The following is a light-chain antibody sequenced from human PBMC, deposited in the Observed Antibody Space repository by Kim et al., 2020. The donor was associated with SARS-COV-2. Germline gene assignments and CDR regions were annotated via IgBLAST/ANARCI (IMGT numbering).Light chain of an antibody. J-gene: IGKJ2*01. CDR3: HETFTTPPYI. CDR2: GAS. CDR1: QAITGY. V-gene: IGKV1-39*01. Sequence: DIQMTQSPSSLSASVGDRVTITCRASQAITGYVNWYQQKPGKAPKLLFYGASTLQTGVPSRFSGSASGTDFALTIRSLQPEDFATYYCHETFTTPPYIFGQGTKLEI.